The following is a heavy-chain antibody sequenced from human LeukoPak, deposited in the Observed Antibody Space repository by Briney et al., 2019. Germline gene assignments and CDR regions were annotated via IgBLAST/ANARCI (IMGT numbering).Heavy chain of an antibody. CDR2: IRYDGSNK. Sequence: GVSLRLSCAASVFTLSSYGMHWVRQAPGKGLEGVAFIRYDGSNKYYADSVKGRFTISRDNSKNTLYLQMNSLRAEDTAVYYCAKDRWSKSSGWLPFDYWGQGTLVTVSS. V-gene: IGHV3-30*02. CDR1: VFTLSSYG. D-gene: IGHD6-19*01. J-gene: IGHJ4*02. CDR3: AKDRWSKSSGWLPFDY.